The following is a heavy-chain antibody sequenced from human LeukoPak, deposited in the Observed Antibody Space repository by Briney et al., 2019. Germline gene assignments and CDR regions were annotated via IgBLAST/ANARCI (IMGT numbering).Heavy chain of an antibody. CDR2: IYYTGTT. CDR1: GGSIRDFY. CDR3: ARLGDEIAVSGLKYYHYSHTDV. D-gene: IGHD6-19*01. J-gene: IGHJ6*03. V-gene: IGHV4-59*01. Sequence: SETPSLTCSVSGGSIRDFYWTWIRQPPGKGLEWIGYIYYTGTTNYSPSLRGRVIMSVDTPRYQFSLNLTSVTPADTAVYFCARLGDEIAVSGLKYYHYSHTDVWGSGTTVAVSS.